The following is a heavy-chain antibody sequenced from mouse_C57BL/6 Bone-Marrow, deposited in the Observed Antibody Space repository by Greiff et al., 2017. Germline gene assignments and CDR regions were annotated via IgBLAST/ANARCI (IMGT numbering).Heavy chain of an antibody. CDR2: IYPRRGNT. J-gene: IGHJ2*01. CDR1: GYTFTSYG. Sequence: QVQLQESGAELARPGASVKLSCKASGYTFTSYGISWVKQRTGQGLEWIGEIYPRRGNTYYNEKFKGKATLTADKSSSTAYMELRSLTSEDSAVXFCARPLYYFDYWGQGTTLTVSS. CDR3: ARPLYYFDY. V-gene: IGHV1-81*01.